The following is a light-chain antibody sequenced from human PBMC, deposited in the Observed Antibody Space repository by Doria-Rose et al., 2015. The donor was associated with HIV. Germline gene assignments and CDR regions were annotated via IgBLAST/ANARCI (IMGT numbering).Light chain of an antibody. CDR1: QSFSSTY. V-gene: IGKV3-20*01. J-gene: IGKJ1*01. CDR3: HQYGTSWT. Sequence: TQSPGTLSLSPGERATLSCRASQSFSSTYLAWYQQKPGQAPSLLIYDGSTGATGIPDRFSASGSGTDFTLTINRLELEDFALYYSHQYGTSWTFGQGTKVEI. CDR2: DGS.